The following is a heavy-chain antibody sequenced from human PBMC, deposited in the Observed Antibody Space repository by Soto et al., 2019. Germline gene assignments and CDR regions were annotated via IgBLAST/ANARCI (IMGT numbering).Heavy chain of an antibody. CDR3: AKSPPAVTADFDY. CDR2: TSFDGSSG. Sequence: QVQLVESGGGVVQPGRSLRLSCAASGFTFSSSGMHWVRQAPGKGLEWVAVTSFDGSSGYYADSVRGRFTISRDNSNNTLYLQMNSLRAEDTAVYYCAKSPPAVTADFDYWVEGTLVTVSS. V-gene: IGHV3-30*18. CDR1: GFTFSSSG. J-gene: IGHJ4*02. D-gene: IGHD6-19*01.